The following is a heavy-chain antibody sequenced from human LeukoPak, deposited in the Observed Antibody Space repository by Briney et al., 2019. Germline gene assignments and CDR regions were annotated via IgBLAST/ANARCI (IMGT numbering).Heavy chain of an antibody. D-gene: IGHD6-13*01. V-gene: IGHV3-48*02. CDR1: GFPFNTYE. CDR3: ARDDRGSWSSYYFDY. J-gene: IGHJ4*02. Sequence: QTGGSLRLSCAASGFPFNTYEMNWVRQAPGKGLEWLSYISSSGSPIYYADSVKGRFTISRDNAKNSLYLQMNSLRDEDTAVYYCARDDRGSWSSYYFDYWGQGTLVTVSS. CDR2: ISSSGSPI.